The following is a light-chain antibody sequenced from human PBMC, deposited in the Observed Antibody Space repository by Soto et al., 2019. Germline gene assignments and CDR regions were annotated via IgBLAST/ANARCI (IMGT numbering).Light chain of an antibody. J-gene: IGLJ2*01. Sequence: QLVLTQSPSASASLGASVKLTCTLRSGHSNYAITWHQQQPERGPRYLMKVYNDGSHSRGAGIPDRFSGSSSGAERSLNITSLQPEDEAESYCQTWGPGLVVFGGGTKLTVL. V-gene: IGLV4-69*01. CDR3: QTWGPGLVV. CDR2: VYNDGSH. CDR1: SGHSNYA.